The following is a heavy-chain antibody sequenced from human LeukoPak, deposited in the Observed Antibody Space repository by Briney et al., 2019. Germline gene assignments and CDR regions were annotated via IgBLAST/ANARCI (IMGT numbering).Heavy chain of an antibody. D-gene: IGHD5-12*01. V-gene: IGHV3-30*18. J-gene: IGHJ4*02. CDR3: AKSDDIVATIYDY. Sequence: GGSLRLSCAASGFTLSSYGMHWVRQAPGKGLEWVAVMSYDGSNKYYADSVKGRFTISRDNSKDTLYPQMNSLRAEDTAVYYCAKSDDIVATIYDYWGQGTLVTVSS. CDR1: GFTLSSYG. CDR2: MSYDGSNK.